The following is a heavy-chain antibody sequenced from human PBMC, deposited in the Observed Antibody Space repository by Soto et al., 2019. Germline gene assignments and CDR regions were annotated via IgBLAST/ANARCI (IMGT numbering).Heavy chain of an antibody. V-gene: IGHV3-23*01. CDR1: GFTFSSYA. Sequence: GGSLRLSCAASGFTFSSYAMSWVRQTPGKGLEWVSTLSGSGGTTYYADSVKGQLTISRDNSKNTLYLQMNSLRAEDTAVYYCASSGYSYGPHYWGQGTLVTVSS. CDR3: ASSGYSYGPHY. J-gene: IGHJ4*02. D-gene: IGHD5-18*01. CDR2: LSGSGGTT.